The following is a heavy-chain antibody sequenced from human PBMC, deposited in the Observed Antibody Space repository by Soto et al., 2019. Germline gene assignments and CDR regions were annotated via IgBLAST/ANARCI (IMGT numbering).Heavy chain of an antibody. D-gene: IGHD6-13*01. Sequence: VASVKVSCKASGYSFTRNALHWVRQVPGQSPEWIGWINGGDDNRKYSQKFQGRVTITRDTFASTTYLELSSLRSEDTAIYYCARDRSSRWYEYLDYWGQGTLVTVSS. CDR2: INGGDDNR. CDR1: GYSFTRNA. V-gene: IGHV1-3*01. J-gene: IGHJ4*02. CDR3: ARDRSSRWYEYLDY.